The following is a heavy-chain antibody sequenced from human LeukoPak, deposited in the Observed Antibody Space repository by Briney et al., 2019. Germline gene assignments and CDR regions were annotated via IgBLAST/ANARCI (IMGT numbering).Heavy chain of an antibody. D-gene: IGHD1-26*01. V-gene: IGHV3-30*18. CDR1: GFTFSSYG. J-gene: IGHJ4*02. CDR2: ISYDGSNK. Sequence: GRSLRLSCAASGFTFSSYGMHWVRQAPGKGLEWVAVISYDGSNKYYADSVKGRFTISRDNSKNTLYLQMNSLRAEDTAVYYCAKETPDSGSYYRDVYYFDYWGQGTLVTVSS. CDR3: AKETPDSGSYYRDVYYFDY.